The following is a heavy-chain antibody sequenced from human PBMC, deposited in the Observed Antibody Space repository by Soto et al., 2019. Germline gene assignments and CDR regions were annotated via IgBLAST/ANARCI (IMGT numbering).Heavy chain of an antibody. J-gene: IGHJ5*02. CDR2: VYYNGGT. CDR1: GVSVSSYY. CDR3: ARHSISWYWFDP. V-gene: IGHV4-59*08. D-gene: IGHD6-13*01. Sequence: SETLSLTCTVSGVSVSSYYWSWIRQPPGKGLEWIGYVYYNGGTTYNPSLKSRVAISLDTSKNHFSLKLTSMTAADTAVYYCARHSISWYWFDPWGQGTLVTV.